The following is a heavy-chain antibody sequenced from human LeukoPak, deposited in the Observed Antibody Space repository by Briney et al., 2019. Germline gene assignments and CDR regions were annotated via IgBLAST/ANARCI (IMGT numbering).Heavy chain of an antibody. D-gene: IGHD5-18*01. CDR3: ARDQSSYGTHFDY. Sequence: LRASVKVSCKASGYTFTSYAMHWVRQAPGQRLEWMGWINAGNGNTKYSQKFQGRVTITRDTSASTAYIELSSLRSEDTAVYYCARDQSSYGTHFDYLGQGTLVTVSS. CDR2: INAGNGNT. CDR1: GYTFTSYA. V-gene: IGHV1-3*01. J-gene: IGHJ4*02.